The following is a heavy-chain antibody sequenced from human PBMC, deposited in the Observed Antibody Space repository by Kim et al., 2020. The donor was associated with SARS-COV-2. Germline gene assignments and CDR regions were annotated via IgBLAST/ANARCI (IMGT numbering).Heavy chain of an antibody. CDR1: GFTFSRYS. J-gene: IGHJ3*02. Sequence: GGSLRLSCAASGFTFSRYSMNWVRQAPGKGLDWVSSISSSISYIYYADSVKGRFTISRDNAKNSLYLQMNSLRAEDTAVYYCARDSYYDFWSAYFSIPRARQDAVDIWGQGTMLTVSS. V-gene: IGHV3-21*01. D-gene: IGHD3-3*01. CDR3: ARDSYYDFWSAYFSIPRARQDAVDI. CDR2: ISSSISYI.